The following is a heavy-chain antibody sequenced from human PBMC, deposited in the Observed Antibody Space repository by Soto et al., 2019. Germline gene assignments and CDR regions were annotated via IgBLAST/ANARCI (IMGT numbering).Heavy chain of an antibody. Sequence: GASVKVSCKASGYTFTSYTIHWVRQAPGQRPEWMGWIYAGNGNTNYAQKFQERVTITRDMSTSTAYMELSSLRSEDTAVYYCAAGGSPNWFDPWGQGTLVTVSS. V-gene: IGHV1-58*02. CDR3: AAGGSPNWFDP. CDR2: IYAGNGNT. CDR1: GYTFTSYT. D-gene: IGHD6-13*01. J-gene: IGHJ5*02.